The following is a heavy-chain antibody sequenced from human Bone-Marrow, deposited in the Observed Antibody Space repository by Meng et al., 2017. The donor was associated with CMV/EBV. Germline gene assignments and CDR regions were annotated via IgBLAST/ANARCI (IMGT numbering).Heavy chain of an antibody. J-gene: IGHJ6*02. CDR3: ARDRIAARRAGELDYYYYGMDV. D-gene: IGHD6-6*01. CDR2: INPNSGGT. Sequence: ASVKVSCKASGYTFTGYYMHWVRQAPGQGLEWMGWINPNSGGTNYAQKFQGRVTMTRDTSISTAYMELSRLRSDDTAVYYRARDRIAARRAGELDYYYYGMDVWGQGTTVTVSS. V-gene: IGHV1-2*02. CDR1: GYTFTGYY.